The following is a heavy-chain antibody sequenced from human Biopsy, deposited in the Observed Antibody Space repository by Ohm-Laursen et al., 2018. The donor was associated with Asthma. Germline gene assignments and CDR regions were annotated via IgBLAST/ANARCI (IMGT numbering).Heavy chain of an antibody. CDR3: ARRITIFGVVQKDHGMDA. J-gene: IGHJ6*02. V-gene: IGHV4-39*01. CDR2: ISYGGKT. CDR1: GGPMTPTSHY. D-gene: IGHD3-3*01. Sequence: SETLSLTCAVSGGPMTPTSHYWDWIRQAPGKGLEWIGYISYGGKTSYNPSLKNRVTISRDTSKNQFSLRLPSVTAADTAVYFCARRITIFGVVQKDHGMDAWGQGTTVTVSS.